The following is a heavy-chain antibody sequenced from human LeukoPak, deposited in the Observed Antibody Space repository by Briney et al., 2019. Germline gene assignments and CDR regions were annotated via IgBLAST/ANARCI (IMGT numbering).Heavy chain of an antibody. V-gene: IGHV3-7*01. CDR2: IKQDGSEK. CDR1: GFTFSSYW. CDR3: ARASLDRRITMVRGVIFPFDY. Sequence: GSLRLSCAASGFTFSSYWMSWVRQAPGKGLEWVANIKQDGSEKYYVDSVKGRFTISRDNAKNSLYLQMNSLRAEDTAVYYCARASLDRRITMVRGVIFPFDYWGQGTLVTVSS. D-gene: IGHD3-10*01. J-gene: IGHJ4*02.